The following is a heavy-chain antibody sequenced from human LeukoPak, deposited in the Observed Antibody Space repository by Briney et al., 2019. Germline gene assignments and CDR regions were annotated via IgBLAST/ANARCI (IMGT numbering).Heavy chain of an antibody. Sequence: PGGSLRLSCAASGFTFSSYAMSWVRQAPGKGLEWVSAISGSGGSTYYADSVKGRFTISRDNSKNTLYLQMNSLRAEDTAVYYCAKRPGNLWFRRGPYFDYWGQGTLVTVSS. V-gene: IGHV3-23*01. CDR2: ISGSGGST. D-gene: IGHD3-10*01. CDR1: GFTFSSYA. CDR3: AKRPGNLWFRRGPYFDY. J-gene: IGHJ4*02.